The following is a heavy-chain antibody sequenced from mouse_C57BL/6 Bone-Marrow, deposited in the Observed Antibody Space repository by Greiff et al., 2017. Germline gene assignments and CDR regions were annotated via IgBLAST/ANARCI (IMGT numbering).Heavy chain of an antibody. Sequence: EVQLQQSGPVLVKPGASVKMSCKASGYTFTDYYMNWVKQSHGKSLEWIGVINPYNGGTSYNQKFKGKATLTVDKSSSTAYMELNSLTSEDSAVYYCARYGSSYPYYFDYWGQGTTLTVSS. D-gene: IGHD1-1*01. V-gene: IGHV1-19*01. CDR3: ARYGSSYPYYFDY. CDR2: INPYNGGT. J-gene: IGHJ2*01. CDR1: GYTFTDYY.